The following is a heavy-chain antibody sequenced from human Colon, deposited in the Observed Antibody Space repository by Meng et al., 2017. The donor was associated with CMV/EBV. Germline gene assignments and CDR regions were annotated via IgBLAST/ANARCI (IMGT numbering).Heavy chain of an antibody. CDR1: GFTFSSYA. CDR2: ISGYGGST. V-gene: IGHV3-23*01. J-gene: IGHJ3*01. D-gene: IGHD2-2*02. Sequence: GGSLRLSCAASGFTFSSYAMSWVRQAPGKGLEWVSTISGYGGSTYYADSVKGRFTISRDSSLYLQMNSLRVEDTAVYYCARHQIRELVPTSIILNFWGQGTMVTVSS. CDR3: ARHQIRELVPTSIILNF.